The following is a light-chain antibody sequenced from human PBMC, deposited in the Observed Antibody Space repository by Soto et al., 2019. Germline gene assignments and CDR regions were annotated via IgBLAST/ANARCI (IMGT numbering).Light chain of an antibody. CDR2: EVS. J-gene: IGLJ1*01. CDR3: SAYTSSSTFHYV. Sequence: QSVLTQPASVSGSPGQSITISCTGTSSDVGGYNYVSWYQQHPGKAPKLMIYEVSNRPSGVSNRFSGSKSGNTSSLTISGLQAEDEDDYYCSAYTSSSTFHYVFGTGTKLTVL. V-gene: IGLV2-14*01. CDR1: SSDVGGYNY.